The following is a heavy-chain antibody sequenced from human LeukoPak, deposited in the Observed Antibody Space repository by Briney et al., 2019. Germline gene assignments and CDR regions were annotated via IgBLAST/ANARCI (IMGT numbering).Heavy chain of an antibody. V-gene: IGHV1-8*03. J-gene: IGHJ6*03. CDR2: MNPNSGNT. CDR1: GYTFTSYD. Sequence: EASVKVSCKASGYTFTSYDINWVRQATGQGLEWMGWMNPNSGNTGYAQKFQGRVTITRNTSISTAYMELSSLRSEDTAVYYCARVGCSSTSCYDRADYYYYYYMDVWGKGTTVTVSS. CDR3: ARVGCSSTSCYDRADYYYYYYMDV. D-gene: IGHD2-2*01.